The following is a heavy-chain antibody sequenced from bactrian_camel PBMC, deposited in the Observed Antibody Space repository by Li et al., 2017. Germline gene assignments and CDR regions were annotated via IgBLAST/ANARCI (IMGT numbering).Heavy chain of an antibody. CDR3: AAAMGGWVVAGPMDPDEMHY. J-gene: IGHJ4*01. CDR2: IVSRGGT. Sequence: HVQLVESGGGSVQAGGSLSISCTVSRRTYSTYCMAWFRQAPGKEREGVAAIVSRGGTAYADSATGRFTISQDNAKNTLYLQMNSLKPEDTAMYYCAAAMGGWVVAGPMDPDEMHYWGQGTQVTVS. V-gene: IGHV3S57*01. CDR1: RRTYSTYC. D-gene: IGHD1*01.